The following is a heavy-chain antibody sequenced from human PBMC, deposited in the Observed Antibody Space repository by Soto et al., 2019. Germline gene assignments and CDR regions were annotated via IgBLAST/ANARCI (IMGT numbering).Heavy chain of an antibody. J-gene: IGHJ3*02. D-gene: IGHD4-17*01. CDR2: IIPIFVTA. CDR1: GGTFSSYA. CDR3: ASLTVSNGGYAFDI. V-gene: IGHV1-69*06. Sequence: QVQLVQSGAEVKKPGSSVKVSCKASGGTFSSYAISWVRQAPGQGLEWMGGIIPIFVTANYAQKFQGRVTITADKSTSTAYMELSSLRSEDTAVYYCASLTVSNGGYAFDIWGQGTMVTVSS.